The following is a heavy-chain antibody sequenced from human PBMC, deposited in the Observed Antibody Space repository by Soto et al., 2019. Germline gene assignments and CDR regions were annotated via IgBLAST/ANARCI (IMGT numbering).Heavy chain of an antibody. CDR1: GFTFSSYA. J-gene: IGHJ4*02. CDR2: ISYDGSNK. CDR3: ASSPKLYYYGSRTTLAHPEIAY. Sequence: GGSLRLSCAASGFTFSSYAMHWVRQAPGKGLEWVAVISYDGSNKYYADSVKGRFTISRDNSKNTLYLQMNSLRAEDTAVYYCASSPKLYYYGSRTTLAHPEIAYWGQGTLVTVSS. V-gene: IGHV3-30-3*01. D-gene: IGHD3-22*01.